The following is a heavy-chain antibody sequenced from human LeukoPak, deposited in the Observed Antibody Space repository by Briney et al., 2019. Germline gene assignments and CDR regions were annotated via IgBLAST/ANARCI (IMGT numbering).Heavy chain of an antibody. CDR1: GFTYSSYA. CDR3: ARGYYMDV. Sequence: GGSLRLSCAVSGFTYSSYAMSWVRQAPGKGLEWVSGISGSGGGTYYADSVKGRFTVSRDNSKNTLFLQMNSLRAEDTAAYYCARGYYMDVWGTGTTVIVPS. V-gene: IGHV3-23*01. CDR2: ISGSGGGT. J-gene: IGHJ6*03.